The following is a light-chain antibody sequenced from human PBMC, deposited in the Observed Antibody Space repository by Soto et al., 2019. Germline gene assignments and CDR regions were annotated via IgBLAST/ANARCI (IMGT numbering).Light chain of an antibody. CDR2: GVT. Sequence: QSVLTQPASVSGAPGQSITISCPGTSSDICAYNYVSWYQQYPGKAPKLMIYGVTNRPSGVSNRYSGSKTGNTASLTISGTQAEDEADYYCFSHRSGDSHVFGPGTKVTVL. CDR1: SSDICAYNY. V-gene: IGLV2-14*01. CDR3: FSHRSGDSHV. J-gene: IGLJ1*01.